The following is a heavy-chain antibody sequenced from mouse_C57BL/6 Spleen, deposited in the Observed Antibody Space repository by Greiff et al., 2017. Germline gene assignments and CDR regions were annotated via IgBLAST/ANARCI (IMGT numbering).Heavy chain of an antibody. D-gene: IGHD1-1*01. Sequence: VQLQQPGAELVRPGSSVKLSCKASGYTFTSYWMHWVKQRPIQGLEWIGNIDPSDSETHYNQKFKDKATLTVDKSSSTAYMQLSSLTSEDSAVYYCGGGGSYWYFDVWGTGTTVTVSS. CDR3: GGGGSYWYFDV. J-gene: IGHJ1*03. CDR1: GYTFTSYW. CDR2: IDPSDSET. V-gene: IGHV1-52*01.